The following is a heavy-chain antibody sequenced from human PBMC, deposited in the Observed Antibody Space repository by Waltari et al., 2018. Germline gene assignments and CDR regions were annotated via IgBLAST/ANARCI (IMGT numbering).Heavy chain of an antibody. V-gene: IGHV4-59*01. Sequence: QVQLQESGPGVVKPSETLSLTCSVSGSSISSYSWTWIRQPPGKGLEWIGYIYYNGNTNYNPSLKSRVAMSVDMSRKKFSLNLSSVSAADTAIYYCARLSYNNGWYRVDNWGQGTLVTVSS. CDR1: GSSISSYS. J-gene: IGHJ4*02. D-gene: IGHD6-19*01. CDR2: IYYNGNT. CDR3: ARLSYNNGWYRVDN.